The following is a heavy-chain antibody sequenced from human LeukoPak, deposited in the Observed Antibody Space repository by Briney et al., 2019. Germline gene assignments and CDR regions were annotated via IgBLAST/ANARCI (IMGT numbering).Heavy chain of an antibody. V-gene: IGHV3-48*03. D-gene: IGHD1-26*01. CDR1: GFTFSSYE. Sequence: GGSLRLSCAASGFTFSSYEMNWVRQAPGKGLEWVSYISSSGSTIYYADSVKGRFTTSRDNAKNSLYLQMNSLRAEDTAVYYCARFFSGDSNYFDYWGQGTLVTVSS. CDR2: ISSSGSTI. J-gene: IGHJ4*02. CDR3: ARFFSGDSNYFDY.